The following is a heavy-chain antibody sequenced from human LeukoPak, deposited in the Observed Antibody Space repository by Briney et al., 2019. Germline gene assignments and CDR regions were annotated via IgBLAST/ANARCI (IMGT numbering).Heavy chain of an antibody. CDR1: GYTFTSYA. D-gene: IGHD5-12*01. CDR2: IIPILGIA. CDR3: ARDGPYSGYDT. Sequence: SVKVSCKASGYTFTSYAISWVRQAPGQGLEWMGRIIPILGIANYAQKFQGRVTITADKSTSTAYMELSSLRSEDTAVYYCARDGPYSGYDTWGQGTLVTVSS. V-gene: IGHV1-69*04. J-gene: IGHJ5*02.